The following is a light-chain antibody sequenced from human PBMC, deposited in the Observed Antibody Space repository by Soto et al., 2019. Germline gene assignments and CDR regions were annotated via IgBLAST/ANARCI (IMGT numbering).Light chain of an antibody. V-gene: IGKV1-33*01. CDR2: DVS. CDR3: QHHDVAPYT. Sequence: DIQMTQSPSSLSASVGDRVSITCQASHHVNKYLTWYQQKPGKAPNLLIYDVSKLKTGVASRFSGSGSGTPFTLTITNLQPEDFATYYCQHHDVAPYTFGQGTRLDIK. CDR1: HHVNKY. J-gene: IGKJ2*01.